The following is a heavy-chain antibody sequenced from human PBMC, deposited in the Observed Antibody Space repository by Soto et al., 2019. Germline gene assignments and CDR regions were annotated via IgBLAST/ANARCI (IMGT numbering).Heavy chain of an antibody. Sequence: ASVKVSCKASGGTFSSYAISWVRQAPGQGLEWMGGIIPIFGTANYAQKFQGRVTITADESTSTAYMELSSLRSEDTAVYYCARDYPLGTYYYGSGSYYNVLWYYGMDVWGQGTTVTVS. V-gene: IGHV1-69*13. CDR2: IIPIFGTA. CDR3: ARDYPLGTYYYGSGSYYNVLWYYGMDV. CDR1: GGTFSSYA. J-gene: IGHJ6*02. D-gene: IGHD3-10*01.